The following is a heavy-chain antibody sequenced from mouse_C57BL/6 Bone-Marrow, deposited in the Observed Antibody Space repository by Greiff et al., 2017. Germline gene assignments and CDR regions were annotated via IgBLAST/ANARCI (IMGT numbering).Heavy chain of an antibody. CDR1: GFTFSNYW. V-gene: IGHV6-3*01. CDR3: TLTGTGYYFDY. D-gene: IGHD4-1*01. J-gene: IGHJ2*01. CDR2: IRLKSDNYAT. Sequence: DVKLQESGGGLVQPGGSMKLSCVASGFTFSNYWMNWVRQSPEKGLEWVAQIRLKSDNYATHYAESVKGRFTISRDDSKSSVYLQMNNLRAEDTGIYYCTLTGTGYYFDYGGQGTTLTGSS.